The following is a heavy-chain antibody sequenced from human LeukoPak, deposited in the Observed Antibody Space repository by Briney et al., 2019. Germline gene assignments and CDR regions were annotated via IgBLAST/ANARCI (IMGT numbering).Heavy chain of an antibody. Sequence: SETLSLTCTVSGGSISSYYWSWIRQPAGKGLEWLGRIYTSGSTNYNPSLKSRVTVSVDTSKNQFSLKLSSVTAADTAVYYCARLLYYYDSSGYFRDPNWFDPWGQGTLVTVSS. CDR1: GGSISSYY. J-gene: IGHJ5*02. CDR3: ARLLYYYDSSGYFRDPNWFDP. V-gene: IGHV4-4*07. CDR2: IYTSGST. D-gene: IGHD3-22*01.